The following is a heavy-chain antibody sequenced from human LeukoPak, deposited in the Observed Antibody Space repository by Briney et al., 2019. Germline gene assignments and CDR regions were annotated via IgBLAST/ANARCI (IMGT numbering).Heavy chain of an antibody. CDR2: FDPEDGET. V-gene: IGHV1-24*01. CDR3: ATARGWVFLGGFDI. CDR1: GYTLTELS. D-gene: IGHD1-26*01. J-gene: IGHJ3*02. Sequence: GASVKVSCKVSGYTLTELSMHWVRQAPGKGLEWMGGFDPEDGETIYAQKFKGRVTMTEDTSTDTAYMELSSLRSEDTAVYYCATARGWVFLGGFDIWGQGAMVTVSS.